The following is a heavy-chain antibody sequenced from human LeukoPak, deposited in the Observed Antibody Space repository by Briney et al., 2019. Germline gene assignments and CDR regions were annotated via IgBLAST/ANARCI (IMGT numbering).Heavy chain of an antibody. CDR3: ASESSTMVRGVPLTQIDY. J-gene: IGHJ4*02. V-gene: IGHV1-46*01. Sequence: ASVKVSCKASGYTFTSYYMHWVRQAPGQGLEWMGIINPSGGSTSYAQKFQGRVTMTRDTSTSTVYMELSSLRSEDTAVYYCASESSTMVRGVPLTQIDYRGQGTLVTVSS. D-gene: IGHD3-10*01. CDR2: INPSGGST. CDR1: GYTFTSYY.